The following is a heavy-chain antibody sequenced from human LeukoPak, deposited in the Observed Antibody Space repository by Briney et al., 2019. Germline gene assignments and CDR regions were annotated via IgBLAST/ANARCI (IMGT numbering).Heavy chain of an antibody. D-gene: IGHD6-6*01. J-gene: IGHJ4*02. CDR2: IWYDGSNK. CDR3: ALSIAARPYYFDY. CDR1: GFTFSSYG. V-gene: IGHV3-33*01. Sequence: PGGSLRLSCAASGFTFSSYGMHWVRQAPGKGLEWVAVIWYDGSNKYYADSVKGRFTISRDNSKNTLYLQVNSLRAEDTAVYYCALSIAARPYYFDYWGQGTLVTVSS.